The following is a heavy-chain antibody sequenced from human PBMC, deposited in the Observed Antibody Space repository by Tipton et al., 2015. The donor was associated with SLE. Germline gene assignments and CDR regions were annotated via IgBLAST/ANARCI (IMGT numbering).Heavy chain of an antibody. CDR1: GYTFISLW. V-gene: IGHV5-51*03. D-gene: IGHD5-18*01. J-gene: IGHJ4*02. Sequence: QLVQSGAEVKKPGESLKISCKASGYTFISLWIGWVRQMPGKGLEWMGIIYPADSDTRYSPSFQGQVTISADRSISTACLQWSSLKASDAAMYDCATTEYSGDDPFVYRGQGTLVTVSS. CDR3: ATTEYSGDDPFVY. CDR2: IYPADSDT.